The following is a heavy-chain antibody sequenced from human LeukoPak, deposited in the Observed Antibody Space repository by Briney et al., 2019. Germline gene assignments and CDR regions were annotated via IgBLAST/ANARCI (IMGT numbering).Heavy chain of an antibody. CDR1: GFTFSNAW. J-gene: IGHJ4*02. V-gene: IGHV3-15*01. CDR2: IKSKTDGGTT. CDR3: TTDRYSSGWRVDY. Sequence: GGSLRLSCAASGFTFSNAWMSWVRQARGKGLEWVGRIKSKTDGGTTDYAAPVKGRFTISRDDSQNTLYLQMNSLKTEDTAVYYCTTDRYSSGWRVDYWGQGTLVTVSS. D-gene: IGHD6-19*01.